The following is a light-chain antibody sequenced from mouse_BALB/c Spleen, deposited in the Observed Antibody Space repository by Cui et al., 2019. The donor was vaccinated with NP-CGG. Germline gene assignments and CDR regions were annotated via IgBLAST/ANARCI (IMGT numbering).Light chain of an antibody. V-gene: IGLV1*01. CDR1: TGAVTTSNY. J-gene: IGLJ1*01. Sequence: QPFVPQESALTTSPGETVTLTCRSSTGAVTTSNYANWVQEKPDHLFTGLIGGTNNRAPGVPARFSGSLIGDKAALTITGAQTDDEAIYFCALWYSNHWVFGGGTKLTVL. CDR2: GTN. CDR3: ALWYSNHWV.